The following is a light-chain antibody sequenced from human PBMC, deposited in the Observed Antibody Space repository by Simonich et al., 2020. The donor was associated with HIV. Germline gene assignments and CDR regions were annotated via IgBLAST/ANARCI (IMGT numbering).Light chain of an antibody. J-gene: IGLJ2*01. CDR3: SSYSSSSTWVV. V-gene: IGLV2-14*03. CDR2: DVS. Sequence: QSALTQSASVSGSPGQSITISCTGTSSDVGGYNYVSWYQQHPGKAPKLMIYDVSERPSVVSNRFSGSKSGSTASLTISGLQAEDEADYYCSSYSSSSTWVVFGGGTKLTVL. CDR1: SSDVGGYNY.